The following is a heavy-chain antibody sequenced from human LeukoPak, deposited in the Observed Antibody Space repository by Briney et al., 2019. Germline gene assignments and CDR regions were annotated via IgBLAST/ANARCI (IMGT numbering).Heavy chain of an antibody. CDR3: ARDGYYYDSSGSMDYYYGMDV. CDR2: ISGSGGST. V-gene: IGHV3-23*01. J-gene: IGHJ6*02. CDR1: GFTFSSYA. D-gene: IGHD3-22*01. Sequence: GGSLRLSCAASGFTFSSYAMSWVRQAPGKGLEWVSAISGSGGSTYYADSVKGRFTISRDNSKNTLYLQMNSLRAEDTAVYYCARDGYYYDSSGSMDYYYGMDVWGQGTTVTVSS.